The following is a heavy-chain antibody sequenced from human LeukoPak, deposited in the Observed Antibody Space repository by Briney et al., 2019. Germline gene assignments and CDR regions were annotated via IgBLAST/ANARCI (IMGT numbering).Heavy chain of an antibody. CDR2: IYNSGTT. J-gene: IGHJ4*02. CDR1: GDSISSYY. V-gene: IGHV4-59*01. CDR3: ARGGCSSTTCPPPGFDY. Sequence: SETLSLTCSVSGDSISSYYWSWIRQPPGQGLEWIGYIYNSGTTNYNPSLKSRLTISVDTTKKQFSLKLSSVTAADTAVYYCARGGCSSTTCPPPGFDYWGQGTLVTVSS. D-gene: IGHD2-2*01.